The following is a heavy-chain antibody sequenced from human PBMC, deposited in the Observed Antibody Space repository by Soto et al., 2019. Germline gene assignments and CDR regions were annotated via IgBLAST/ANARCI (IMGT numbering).Heavy chain of an antibody. CDR1: GFTFSSYT. Sequence: PGGSLRLSCAASGFTFSSYTMNWVRQAPGKGLEWVSSISSSGSYIHYADSVKGRFTISRDNAKNSLFLQMDSLRAEDTAVYYCASDRIGGYCSSTSCYTKLGYWGQGTLVTV. CDR2: ISSSGSYI. J-gene: IGHJ4*02. D-gene: IGHD2-2*02. V-gene: IGHV3-21*01. CDR3: ASDRIGGYCSSTSCYTKLGY.